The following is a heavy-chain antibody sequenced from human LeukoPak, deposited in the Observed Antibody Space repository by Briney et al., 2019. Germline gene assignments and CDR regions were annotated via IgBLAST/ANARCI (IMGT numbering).Heavy chain of an antibody. CDR2: IKSKTDGGTT. CDR3: TTEAYYGLDLDY. J-gene: IGHJ4*02. V-gene: IGHV3-15*01. CDR1: GFAFNKYG. Sequence: GRSLRLSCVASGFAFNKYGMHWVRQAPGKGLEWVGRIKSKTDGGTTDYAAPVKGRFTISRDDSKNTLYLQMNSLKTEDTAVYYCTTEAYYGLDLDYWGQGTLFTVSS. D-gene: IGHD4-17*01.